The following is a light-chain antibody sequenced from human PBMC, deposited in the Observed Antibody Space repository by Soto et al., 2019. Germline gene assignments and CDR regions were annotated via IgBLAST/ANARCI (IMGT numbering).Light chain of an antibody. CDR2: FGS. J-gene: IGKJ1*01. V-gene: IGKV2-28*01. Sequence: DIVMTQSPLPLSVTPGEPASISCRSSQSLLHSNGKNYLDWYLQKPGQSPQLLIYFGSDRASGVPARFSGSGSGTDLTLQISRVEAEDVGVYFCMQALQPPWTFGQGTKVEIK. CDR3: MQALQPPWT. CDR1: QSLLHSNGKNY.